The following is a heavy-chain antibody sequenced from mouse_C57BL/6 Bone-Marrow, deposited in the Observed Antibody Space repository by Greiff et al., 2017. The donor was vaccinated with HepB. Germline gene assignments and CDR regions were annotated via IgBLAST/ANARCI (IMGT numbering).Heavy chain of an antibody. CDR2: INPNYGTT. D-gene: IGHD2-2*01. CDR1: GYSFTDYN. J-gene: IGHJ2*01. Sequence: VQLKESGPELVKPGASVKISCKASGYSFTDYNMNWVKQSNGKSLEWIGVINPNYGTTSYNQKFKGKATLTVDQSSSTAYMQLNSLTSEDSAVYYCARGPSMVTRGYFDYWGQGTTLTVSS. CDR3: ARGPSMVTRGYFDY. V-gene: IGHV1-39*01.